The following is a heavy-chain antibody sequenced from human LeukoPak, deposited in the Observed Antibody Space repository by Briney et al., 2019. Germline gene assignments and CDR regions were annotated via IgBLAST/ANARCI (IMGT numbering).Heavy chain of an antibody. J-gene: IGHJ4*02. CDR1: GGTFSSYA. D-gene: IGHD6-13*01. V-gene: IGHV1-18*01. CDR2: ISAYNGHT. Sequence: GSSVKVSCKASGGTFSSYAISWVRQAPGQGLEWMGWISAYNGHTNYAQNFQGRVTMTTDTSTSTAYMELRSLRSDDTAVYFCARAYSSTWYGDYWGQGTLVTVSS. CDR3: ARAYSSTWYGDY.